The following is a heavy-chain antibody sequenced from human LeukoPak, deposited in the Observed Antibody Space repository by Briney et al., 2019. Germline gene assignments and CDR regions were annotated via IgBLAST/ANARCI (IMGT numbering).Heavy chain of an antibody. V-gene: IGHV3-33*01. Sequence: GTPLRLSCAASGFTFSSFGMHWVRQAPGKGLEWVAVIWYDGSNKYYADSVKGRFTISRDNSKNTVFPQMNSLRAEDTAVYYCVRGGCTSTSCYDGWGQGTLVTVSS. CDR1: GFTFSSFG. D-gene: IGHD2-2*01. CDR2: IWYDGSNK. J-gene: IGHJ4*02. CDR3: VRGGCTSTSCYDG.